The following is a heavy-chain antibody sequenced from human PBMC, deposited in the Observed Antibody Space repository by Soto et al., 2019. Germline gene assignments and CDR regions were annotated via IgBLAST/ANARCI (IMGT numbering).Heavy chain of an antibody. CDR3: ATRIIGYCTGSSCYQPPYFFDY. Sequence: SETLSLTCTVSGASTSSNSYYWGWVRQPPGKGLEWIGSIFYSGSTYYNPSLKSRVTISVDTSKDQFSLKLSSVTAADTAVYYCATRIIGYCTGSSCYQPPYFFDYWGQGTQVTVSS. V-gene: IGHV4-39*01. J-gene: IGHJ4*02. CDR2: IFYSGST. D-gene: IGHD2-15*01. CDR1: GASTSSNSYY.